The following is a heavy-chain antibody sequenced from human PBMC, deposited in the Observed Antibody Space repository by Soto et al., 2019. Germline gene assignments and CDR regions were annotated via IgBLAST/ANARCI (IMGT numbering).Heavy chain of an antibody. CDR2: IWYDGSNK. V-gene: IGHV3-33*01. J-gene: IGHJ6*03. CDR1: GFTFSSYG. D-gene: IGHD2-8*01. Sequence: QVQLVEAGGGGVQPGRSLRLSCAASGFTFSSYGMHWVRQAPGKGLEWVAVIWYDGSNKYYADSVKGRFTNSSDISKNTIYLQMTGLRAVDTAVYYWASSYCTTGVCYTGDYYYMDVWGKGTTVTVSS. CDR3: ASSYCTTGVCYTGDYYYMDV.